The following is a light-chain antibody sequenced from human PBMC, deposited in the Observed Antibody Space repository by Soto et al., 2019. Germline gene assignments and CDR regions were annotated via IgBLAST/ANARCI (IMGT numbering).Light chain of an antibody. V-gene: IGLV2-23*03. CDR2: EGS. J-gene: IGLJ1*01. CDR1: NSDVGSYNL. Sequence: LTHPASVSGSPGQSITSSCTATNSDVGSYNLVSWYQQHLVKAPKLMIYEGSKRPSGVSNRFSGSKSGNTASLTISGLQAEDEADYYCCSYADSRTFVFGSGTKVTVL. CDR3: CSYADSRTFV.